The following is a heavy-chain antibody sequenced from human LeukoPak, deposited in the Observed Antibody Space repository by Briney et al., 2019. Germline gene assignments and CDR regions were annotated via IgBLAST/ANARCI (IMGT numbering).Heavy chain of an antibody. CDR1: GYTFTSYY. CDR2: INPSGGST. D-gene: IGHD1-26*01. V-gene: IGHV1-46*01. J-gene: IGHJ4*02. CDR3: ARDRWELPILYY. Sequence: ASVKVSCKASGYTFTSYYMHWVRQAPGQGLEWMGIINPSGGSTSYAQKFQGRVTMTRDTSTSTVYMELSSLRSEDTVVYYCARDRWELPILYYWGQGTLVTVSS.